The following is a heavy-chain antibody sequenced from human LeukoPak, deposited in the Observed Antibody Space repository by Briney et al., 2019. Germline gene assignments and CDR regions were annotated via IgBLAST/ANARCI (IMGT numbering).Heavy chain of an antibody. Sequence: GGSLRLSCAASGFTFSTFAMIWVRQPPGKGLEWVGFIRSKAYGGTTEYAASVKGRFTISRDDSKSIAYLQMNSLKSEDTAVYYCTRAIIAARFNWFDPWGQGTLVTVSS. CDR2: IRSKAYGGTT. D-gene: IGHD6-6*01. V-gene: IGHV3-49*04. CDR1: GFTFSTFA. J-gene: IGHJ5*02. CDR3: TRAIIAARFNWFDP.